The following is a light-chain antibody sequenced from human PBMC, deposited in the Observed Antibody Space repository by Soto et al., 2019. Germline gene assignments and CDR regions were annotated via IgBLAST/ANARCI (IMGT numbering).Light chain of an antibody. J-gene: IGLJ1*01. CDR1: SSDIGYYDY. CDR2: EVN. CDR3: SSHSSSSAYCV. Sequence: QSALTQPASVSGSPGQSITISCTGTSSDIGYYDYVSWYQHHSGKAPKLIIYEVNNRPSGVSNRFSGPKSVNTASLTISGLXAEDEAEYYCSSHSSSSAYCVFGTGTKVTVL. V-gene: IGLV2-14*01.